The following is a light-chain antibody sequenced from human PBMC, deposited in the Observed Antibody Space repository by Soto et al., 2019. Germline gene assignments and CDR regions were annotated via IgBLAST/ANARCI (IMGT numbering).Light chain of an antibody. J-gene: IGKJ4*01. V-gene: IGKV1-39*01. CDR1: QSISKY. CDR2: GTS. CDR3: QQGYSSLLT. Sequence: DIQMTQSPSSLSASVGDRVTLTCRASQSISKYLNWYQLKSGKGPKLLIYGTSTLQSGVPSRVSRSGSGTDFTITISKLQPEDFAVYYCQQGYSSLLTFGGGTRVESK.